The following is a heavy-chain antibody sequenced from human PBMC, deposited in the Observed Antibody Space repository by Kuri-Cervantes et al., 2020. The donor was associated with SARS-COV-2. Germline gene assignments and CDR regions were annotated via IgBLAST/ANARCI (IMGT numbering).Heavy chain of an antibody. D-gene: IGHD3-22*01. J-gene: IGHJ4*01. V-gene: IGHV3-11*04. CDR1: GFTFSDYY. CDR3: ARDSYDSSGYYSALFDY. Sequence: GESLKISCAASGFTFSDYYMSWIRQAPGKGLEWVSYISSSGSTIYYADSVKGRFTISRDNAKNSLYLQINSLRAEDTAVYYCARDSYDSSGYYSALFDYWGQGTRVTVSS. CDR2: ISSSGSTI.